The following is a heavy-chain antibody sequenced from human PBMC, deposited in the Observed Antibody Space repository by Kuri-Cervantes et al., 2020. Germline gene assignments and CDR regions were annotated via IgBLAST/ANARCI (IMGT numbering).Heavy chain of an antibody. Sequence: GESLKISCKGSGYNFANYWIGWVRQMPGKGLDWMGIISPADSDTRYSPSFQGQVTISVDRSISTAYLQWSSLEASDTAMYYCARHGVGTASFYYYYMDVWGKGTTVTVSS. J-gene: IGHJ6*03. CDR2: ISPADSDT. CDR3: ARHGVGTASFYYYYMDV. CDR1: GYNFANYW. V-gene: IGHV5-51*01. D-gene: IGHD2-2*01.